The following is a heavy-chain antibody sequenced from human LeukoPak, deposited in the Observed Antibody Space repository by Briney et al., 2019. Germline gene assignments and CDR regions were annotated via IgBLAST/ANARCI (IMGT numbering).Heavy chain of an antibody. J-gene: IGHJ1*01. CDR2: IYYSGST. CDR3: ARSVAGRGLKYFQH. V-gene: IGHV4-59*12. D-gene: IGHD6-19*01. CDR1: GGSISSYY. Sequence: PSETLSLTCTVSGGSISSYYWSWIRQPPGKGLEWIGYIYYSGSTNYNPSLKSRVTISVDTSKNQFSLKLSSVTAADTAVYYCARSVAGRGLKYFQHWGQGTLVTVSS.